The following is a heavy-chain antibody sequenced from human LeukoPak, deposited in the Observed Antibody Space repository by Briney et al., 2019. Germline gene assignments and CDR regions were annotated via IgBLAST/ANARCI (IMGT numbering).Heavy chain of an antibody. V-gene: IGHV3-53*01. CDR3: ARDPYCSITSCRFDY. CDR1: GFTVSSNY. Sequence: GGSLRLSCAASGFTVSSNYMSWVRQAPGKGLEWVSVIYSGGSTYYADSVKGRFTISRDNSKNTLYLQMNRLRAEDTAVYYCARDPYCSITSCRFDYWGQGTLVTVSS. D-gene: IGHD2-2*01. CDR2: IYSGGST. J-gene: IGHJ4*02.